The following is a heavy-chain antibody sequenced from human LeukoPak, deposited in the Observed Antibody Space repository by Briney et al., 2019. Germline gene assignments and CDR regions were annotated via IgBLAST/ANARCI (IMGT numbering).Heavy chain of an antibody. V-gene: IGHV3-66*01. Sequence: SGGSLRLSCAASGFTFSSYTMNWVRQAPGKGLEWVSVIYDGGITYYADSVKGRFTISGDNSKNMLFLQMNSLRAEDTAVYYCARFYDTSGYLDCWGQGTLVTVSS. CDR2: IYDGGIT. J-gene: IGHJ4*02. CDR1: GFTFSSYT. D-gene: IGHD3-22*01. CDR3: ARFYDTSGYLDC.